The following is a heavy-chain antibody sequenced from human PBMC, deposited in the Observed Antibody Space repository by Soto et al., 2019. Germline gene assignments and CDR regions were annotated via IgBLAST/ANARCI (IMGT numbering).Heavy chain of an antibody. CDR1: AGSISRFY. CDR2: ISYSGNT. J-gene: IGHJ4*02. CDR3: ARADDKMSTIEY. D-gene: IGHD1-1*01. V-gene: IGHV4-59*01. Sequence: PSETLALTRHVCAGSISRFYWNWMRQCPGKGGEWIGYISYSGNTNYYPAQKSRVTILGDTSKNQFSLKLSSVTAAVTAVYYCARADDKMSTIEYWGQGTLVTVSS.